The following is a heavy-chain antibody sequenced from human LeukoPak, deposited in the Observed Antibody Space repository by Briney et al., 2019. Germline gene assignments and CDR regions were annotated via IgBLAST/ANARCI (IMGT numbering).Heavy chain of an antibody. Sequence: PSETLSLTCIVSGDSIIRGDYYWSWIRQPPGKGLEWIGYLYYSARTSYNPSLHGRVTISIDTFGNQFSLSLSSVTAADTAVYYCARDRYYGDYIDNWGQGTLVTVSS. CDR2: LYYSART. CDR1: GDSIIRGDYY. D-gene: IGHD4-17*01. CDR3: ARDRYYGDYIDN. V-gene: IGHV4-30-4*01. J-gene: IGHJ4*03.